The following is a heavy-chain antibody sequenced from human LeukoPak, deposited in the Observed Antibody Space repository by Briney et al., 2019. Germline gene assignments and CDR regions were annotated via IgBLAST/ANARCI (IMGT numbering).Heavy chain of an antibody. CDR3: AKDRSSIFGVDSYFDY. V-gene: IGHV3-30*02. CDR1: GFTFSSYG. D-gene: IGHD3-3*01. Sequence: PGGSLRLSCVASGFTFSSYGMHWVRQAPGKGLQWVAFIRYDGSNKHYADSVKGRFTISRDNSKNTLYLQMNSLRAEGTAVYYCAKDRSSIFGVDSYFDYWGQGTLVTVSS. J-gene: IGHJ4*02. CDR2: IRYDGSNK.